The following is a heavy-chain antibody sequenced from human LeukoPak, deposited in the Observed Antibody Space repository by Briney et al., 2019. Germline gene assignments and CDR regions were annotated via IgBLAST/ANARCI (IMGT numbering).Heavy chain of an antibody. V-gene: IGHV3-43*02. CDR1: GFPFDDYA. CDR3: AKDVSSGWYYYYYDMDV. Sequence: GGSLRLSCAASGFPFDDYAMHWVRQAPGKGLEWVSLISGDGGSTYYADSVKGRFTISRDNSKNSPYLQMNSLRTEDIALYYCAKDVSSGWYYYYYDMDVWGKGTTVTVSS. CDR2: ISGDGGST. J-gene: IGHJ6*03. D-gene: IGHD6-19*01.